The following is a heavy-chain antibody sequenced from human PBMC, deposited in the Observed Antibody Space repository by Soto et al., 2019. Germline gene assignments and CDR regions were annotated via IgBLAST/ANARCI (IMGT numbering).Heavy chain of an antibody. CDR2: INHSRCT. CDR3: ARSPIYDSSGPYFDY. Sequence: SETLSLTCAVYGGSFSGYYWSWLSHPPANGLEWIGEINHSRCTNYNPSPKSRVTISVDTSKNQFSLELTSWTAADTAVYYCARSPIYDSSGPYFDYWGQGTRV. V-gene: IGHV4-34*01. D-gene: IGHD3-22*01. J-gene: IGHJ4*02. CDR1: GGSFSGYY.